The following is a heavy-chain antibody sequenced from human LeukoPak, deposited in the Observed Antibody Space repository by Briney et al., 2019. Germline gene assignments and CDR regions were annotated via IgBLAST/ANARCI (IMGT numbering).Heavy chain of an antibody. CDR3: ARDQGRAVASDAFDV. CDR2: IWYDGSAK. V-gene: IGHV3-33*01. Sequence: GRSLRLSCAASGFIFGSHGMHWVRQAPGKGPEWVAVIWYDGSAKYYAASVKDRFTISRDNPNNRVFLEMSSLRAEDTAVYYCARDQGRAVASDAFDVWGQGTIVIVSS. J-gene: IGHJ3*01. CDR1: GFIFGSHG. D-gene: IGHD6-19*01.